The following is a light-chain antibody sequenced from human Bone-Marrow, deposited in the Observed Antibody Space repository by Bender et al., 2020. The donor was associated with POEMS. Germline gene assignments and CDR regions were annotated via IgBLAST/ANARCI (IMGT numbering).Light chain of an antibody. J-gene: IGLJ2*01. CDR2: KDT. V-gene: IGLV3-27*01. CDR3: YSAADTSAV. Sequence: SYELTQPSSVSVSPGQTARITCSGDVLAKKYARWFQQKPGQAPLLIIYKDTERPSGIHERFSGSSSGTTVTLTINGAQVEDEADYYCYSAADTSAVFGGGTKLTVL. CDR1: VLAKKY.